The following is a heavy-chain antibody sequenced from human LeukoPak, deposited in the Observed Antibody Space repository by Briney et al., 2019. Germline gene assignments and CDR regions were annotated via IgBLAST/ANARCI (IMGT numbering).Heavy chain of an antibody. V-gene: IGHV3-48*01. D-gene: IGHD6-13*01. J-gene: IGHJ6*03. CDR1: GFTFSSHS. CDR2: ISTSGSPI. Sequence: GGSLRLSCAASGFTFSSHSMNWVRQAPGKGLEWVSYISTSGSPIYYADSVKGRFTISRDNAKNSLYLQMNSLGAEDTAVYYCAREDSSSWYYYYYYYYMDVWGKGTTVTVSS. CDR3: AREDSSSWYYYYYYYYMDV.